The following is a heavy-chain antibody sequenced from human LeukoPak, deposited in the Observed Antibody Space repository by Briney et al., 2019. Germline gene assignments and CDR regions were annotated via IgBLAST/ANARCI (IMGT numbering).Heavy chain of an antibody. J-gene: IGHJ4*02. D-gene: IGHD1-26*01. Sequence: GGSLRLSCAVSGFTFSNYWMSWVRQAPGKGLEWVAHIKQDESEKYYVDSVKGRFTISRDNTKNSLYLQMNSLRAEDTAIYYCARDKIVGASKFDYWGQGTLVTVSS. CDR3: ARDKIVGASKFDY. CDR1: GFTFSNYW. V-gene: IGHV3-7*01. CDR2: IKQDESEK.